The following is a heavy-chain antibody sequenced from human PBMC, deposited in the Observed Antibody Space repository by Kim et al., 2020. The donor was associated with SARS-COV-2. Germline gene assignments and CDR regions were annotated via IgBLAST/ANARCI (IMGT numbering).Heavy chain of an antibody. Sequence: GGSLRLSCAASGFIVSDHYLSWVRQAPGKGLEWISMIHTDGTTYDADSVMGRFTISRDTSRNTLYLQMNSVRAEDTAVYFCRRGHWGDSTSWGQGTRITISS. CDR2: IHTDGTT. J-gene: IGHJ4*02. CDR3: RRGHWGDSTS. V-gene: IGHV3-53*01. D-gene: IGHD2-21*02. CDR1: GFIVSDHY.